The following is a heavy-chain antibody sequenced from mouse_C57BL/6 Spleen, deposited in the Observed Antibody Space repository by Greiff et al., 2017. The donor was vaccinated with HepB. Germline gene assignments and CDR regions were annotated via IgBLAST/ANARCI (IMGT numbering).Heavy chain of an antibody. V-gene: IGHV6-3*01. D-gene: IGHD2-4*01. CDR2: IRLKSDNYAT. CDR1: GFTFSNYW. CDR3: TVGLRGFAY. Sequence: EVKLVESGGGLVQPGGSMKLSCVASGFTFSNYWMNWVRQSPEKGLEWVAQIRLKSDNYATHYAESVKGRFTISRDDSKSSVYLQMNNLRAEDTGIYYCTVGLRGFAYWGQGTLVTVSA. J-gene: IGHJ3*01.